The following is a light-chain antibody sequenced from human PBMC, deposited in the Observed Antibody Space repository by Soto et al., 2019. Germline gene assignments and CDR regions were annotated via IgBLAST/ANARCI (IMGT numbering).Light chain of an antibody. CDR1: SSDVGGYNY. V-gene: IGLV2-14*01. CDR3: SSYTSSSTLEVV. J-gene: IGLJ2*01. CDR2: DVS. Sequence: QSALTQPASVSGSPGQSITISCTGTSSDVGGYNYVSWYQQHPGKAPKLMIYDVSNRPSGVSNRFSGSKSGNTASLIIFGLQAEDEADYYCSSYTSSSTLEVVFGGGTKLTVL.